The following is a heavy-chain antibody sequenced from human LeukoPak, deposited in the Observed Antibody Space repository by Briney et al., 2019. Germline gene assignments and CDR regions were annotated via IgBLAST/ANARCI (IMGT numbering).Heavy chain of an antibody. D-gene: IGHD1-26*01. Sequence: SETLSLTCTVSGGSISSSSYYWGWIRQPPGKGLEWIGSIYYSGSTYYNPSLKSRVTISVDTSKNQFSLKLSSVTAADTAVYYCARLPRAYSGSLYYFDYWGQGTLVTVSS. V-gene: IGHV4-39*07. J-gene: IGHJ4*02. CDR2: IYYSGST. CDR1: GGSISSSSYY. CDR3: ARLPRAYSGSLYYFDY.